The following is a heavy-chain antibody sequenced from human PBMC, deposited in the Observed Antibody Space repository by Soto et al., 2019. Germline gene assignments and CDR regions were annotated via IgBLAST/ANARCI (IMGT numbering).Heavy chain of an antibody. D-gene: IGHD1-1*01. CDR2: MNPNSGNT. CDR3: ARERTGTTSMDV. CDR1: GYTFTSYD. Sequence: QVQLVQSGAEVKKPGASVKVSCKASGYTFTSYDINWVRQATGQGLEWMGWMNPNSGNTGYAQKFRGRVTMTRNTSISTAYMELSSLRSEDTAVSYCARERTGTTSMDVWGQGTTVTVSS. V-gene: IGHV1-8*01. J-gene: IGHJ6*02.